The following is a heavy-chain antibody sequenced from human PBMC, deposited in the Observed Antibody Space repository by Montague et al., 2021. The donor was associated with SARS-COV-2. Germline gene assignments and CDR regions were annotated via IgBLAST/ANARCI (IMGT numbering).Heavy chain of an antibody. J-gene: IGHJ4*02. D-gene: IGHD1-7*01. CDR3: PRTYRGTFDF. CDR2: INHSGTT. Sequence: SETLSLTCAVYGGSFSAYYWSWIRQPPGRGLEWIGEINHSGTTNYKSSLESRLSMSVDTSKNQFSLNLNSVTAADMAVYFCPRTYRGTFDFWGQGILVTVSS. CDR1: GGSFSAYY. V-gene: IGHV4-34*01.